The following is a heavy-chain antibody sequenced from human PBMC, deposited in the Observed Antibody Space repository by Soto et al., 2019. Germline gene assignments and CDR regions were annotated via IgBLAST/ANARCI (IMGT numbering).Heavy chain of an antibody. V-gene: IGHV4-61*01. CDR2: IYYSGST. J-gene: IGHJ5*02. D-gene: IGHD3-16*01. CDR3: ARVCLNWFDP. Sequence: SETLSLTCTVSGGSVSSGSYYWSWIRQPPGKGLEWIGYIYYSGSTNYNPSLKSRVTISVDTSKNQFSLKLSSVTAADTAVYYCARVCLNWFDPWGQGTLVTVSS. CDR1: GGSVSSGSYY.